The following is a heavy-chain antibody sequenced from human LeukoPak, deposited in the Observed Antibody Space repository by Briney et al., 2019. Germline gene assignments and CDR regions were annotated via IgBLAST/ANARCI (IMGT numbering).Heavy chain of an antibody. D-gene: IGHD5-18*01. CDR1: GGSIISNY. J-gene: IGHJ3*02. Sequence: SETLSLTCTVSGGSIISNYWGWIRQPPGKGLEWTGSIDHSGSTYYNPSLKSRITISVDTSKNQFSLKLSSVTAADTAVYYCARGGGIQLWLLGRVKAFDIWGQGTMVTVSS. V-gene: IGHV4-39*07. CDR2: IDHSGST. CDR3: ARGGGIQLWLLGRVKAFDI.